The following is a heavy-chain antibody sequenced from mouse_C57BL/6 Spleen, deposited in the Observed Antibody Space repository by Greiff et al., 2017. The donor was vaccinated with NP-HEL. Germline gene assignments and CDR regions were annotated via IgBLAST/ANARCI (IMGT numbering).Heavy chain of an antibody. CDR3: TREGLITTVVFDV. J-gene: IGHJ1*03. Sequence: EVKLMESGEGLVKPGGSLKLSCAASGFTFSSYAMSWVRQTPEKRLEWVAYISSGGDYIYYADTVKGRFTISRDNARNTLYLQMSSLKSEDTAMYYCTREGLITTVVFDVWGTGTTVTVSS. CDR2: ISSGGDYI. V-gene: IGHV5-9-1*02. D-gene: IGHD1-1*01. CDR1: GFTFSSYA.